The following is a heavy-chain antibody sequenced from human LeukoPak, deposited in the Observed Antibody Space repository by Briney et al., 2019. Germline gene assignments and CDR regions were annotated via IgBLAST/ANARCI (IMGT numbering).Heavy chain of an antibody. D-gene: IGHD6-19*01. CDR3: AREEQWLVHDY. V-gene: IGHV1-46*01. Sequence: ASVKVSCKASGYTFTSYYMHWVRQAPGQGLEWKGIINPSGGSTSYAQKFQGRVTMTRDTSTSTVYMELSSLRSEDTAVYYCAREEQWLVHDYWGQGTLVTVSS. CDR2: INPSGGST. J-gene: IGHJ4*02. CDR1: GYTFTSYY.